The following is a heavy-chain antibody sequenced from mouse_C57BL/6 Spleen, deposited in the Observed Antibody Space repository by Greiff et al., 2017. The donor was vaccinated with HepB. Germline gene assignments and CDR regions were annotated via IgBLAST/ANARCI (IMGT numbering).Heavy chain of an antibody. V-gene: IGHV5-16*01. Sequence: DVKLVESEGGLVQPGSSMKLSCTASGFTFSDYYMAWVRQVPEKGLEWVANINYDGSSTYYLDSLKSRFIISRDNAKNILYLQMSSLKSEDTATYYCARVRHAMDYWGQGTSVTVSS. CDR3: ARVRHAMDY. CDR1: GFTFSDYY. CDR2: INYDGSST. J-gene: IGHJ4*01.